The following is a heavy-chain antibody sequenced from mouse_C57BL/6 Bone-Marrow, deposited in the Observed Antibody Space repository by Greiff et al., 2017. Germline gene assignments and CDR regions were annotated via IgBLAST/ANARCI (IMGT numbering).Heavy chain of an antibody. J-gene: IGHJ2*01. D-gene: IGHD1-1*01. CDR2: ISSGGDYI. V-gene: IGHV5-9-1*02. Sequence: EVKLVESGEGLVKPGGSLKLSCAASGFTFSSYAMSWVRQTPEKRLEWVAYISSGGDYIYYADTVKGRFTISRDNARNTLYLQMSSLKSEDTAMXYCTRVITTVVAYYFDYWGQGTTLTVSS. CDR3: TRVITTVVAYYFDY. CDR1: GFTFSSYA.